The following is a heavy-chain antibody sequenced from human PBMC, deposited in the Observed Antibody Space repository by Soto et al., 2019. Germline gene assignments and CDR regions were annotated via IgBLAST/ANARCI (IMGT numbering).Heavy chain of an antibody. D-gene: IGHD6-25*01. CDR1: GGSINSYY. CDR2: IYYSGST. J-gene: IGHJ5*02. Sequence: QVQLQESGPGLVKASETLSLTCTVSGGSINSYYWSWIRQPPGKGLEWIGYIYYSGSTNYNPSLKSRVTISVDTSKNQFSLKLNSVTAADTAMYYCARISAWPDNWFDPWGQGTLVTVSS. CDR3: ARISAWPDNWFDP. V-gene: IGHV4-59*08.